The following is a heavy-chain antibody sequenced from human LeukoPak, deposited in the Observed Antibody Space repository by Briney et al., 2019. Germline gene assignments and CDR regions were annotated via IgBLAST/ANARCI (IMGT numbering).Heavy chain of an antibody. D-gene: IGHD1-26*01. V-gene: IGHV4-4*07. Sequence: SETLFLTCTVSGGSISTSYWNWIRQPAGKGLEWIGRIYISGSPKYNPSLKSRATMSVDTSKNHFSLKLRSVTAADTAVYYCAKATAGVEATTGFDSWGHGTLVTVAS. J-gene: IGHJ5*01. CDR1: GGSISTSY. CDR3: AKATAGVEATTGFDS. CDR2: IYISGSP.